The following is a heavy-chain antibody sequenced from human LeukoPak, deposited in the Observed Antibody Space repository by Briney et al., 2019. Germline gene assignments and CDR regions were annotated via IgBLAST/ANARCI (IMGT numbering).Heavy chain of an antibody. D-gene: IGHD3-3*01. Sequence: SVTVSFKASGGTFSIYAISWVRQAPGQGGEWMGGIIPIFGTANYAQKFQGRVTITTDESTSTANMELSSLRSEDTAVYYCARGLRFLEWTYWSNYYYYYMDVWGKGTTVTVSS. CDR1: GGTFSIYA. CDR2: IIPIFGTA. J-gene: IGHJ6*03. CDR3: ARGLRFLEWTYWSNYYYYYMDV. V-gene: IGHV1-69*05.